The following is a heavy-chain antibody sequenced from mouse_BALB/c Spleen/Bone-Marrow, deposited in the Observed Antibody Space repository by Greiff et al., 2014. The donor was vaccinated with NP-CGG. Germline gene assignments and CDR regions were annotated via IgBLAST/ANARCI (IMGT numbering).Heavy chain of an antibody. CDR3: ARDGYDVGGALDY. J-gene: IGHJ4*01. V-gene: IGHV5-12-2*01. Sequence: VQLKESGGGLVQPGGSLKLSCAASGFTFSYYTMSWVRQTPEKGLEWVAYISNGGSTTYHPDTVKGRFTISRDNAKNTLYLQMSSLKSEGTAMYYCARDGYDVGGALDYWGQGTSVTVSS. CDR1: GFTFSYYT. CDR2: ISNGGSTT. D-gene: IGHD2-2*01.